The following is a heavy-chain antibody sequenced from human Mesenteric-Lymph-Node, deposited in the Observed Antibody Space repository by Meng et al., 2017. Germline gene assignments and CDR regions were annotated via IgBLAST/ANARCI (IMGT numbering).Heavy chain of an antibody. J-gene: IGHJ4*02. D-gene: IGHD5-24*01. V-gene: IGHV4-31*03. CDR2: IYYSGST. CDR1: GGAISSGGYY. Sequence: QVPLQESGPGLVNPSQTPSLTFTVSGGAISSGGYYWSWIRQHPGKGLEWIGYIYYSGSTYYNPSLKSRVTISVDTSKNQFSLKLSSVTAADTAVYYCARGPSRWLQFSFDYWGQGTLVTVSS. CDR3: ARGPSRWLQFSFDY.